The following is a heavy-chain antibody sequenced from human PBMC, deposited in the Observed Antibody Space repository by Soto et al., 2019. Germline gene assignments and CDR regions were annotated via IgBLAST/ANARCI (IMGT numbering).Heavy chain of an antibody. V-gene: IGHV4-59*01. D-gene: IGHD1-1*01. J-gene: IGHJ3*02. CDR3: ARGYVITLDHDAFDI. CDR1: GGSISSYY. Sequence: QVQLQESGPGLVKPSETLSLTCTVSGGSISSYYWSWIRQPPGKGLEWIGYIYYSGSTNYNPSLKSRVTISVDTSKHQCSLKLSSVTAADTDVYYCARGYVITLDHDAFDIWGQGTMVTVSS. CDR2: IYYSGST.